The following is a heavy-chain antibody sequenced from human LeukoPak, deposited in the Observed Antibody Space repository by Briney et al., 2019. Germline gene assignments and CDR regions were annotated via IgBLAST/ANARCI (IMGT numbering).Heavy chain of an antibody. V-gene: IGHV3-20*04. D-gene: IGHD1-26*01. CDR1: GFTFDDYG. CDR2: INWNGGST. J-gene: IGHJ3*02. Sequence: GVSLRLSCAASGFTFDDYGMSWVRQPPGKGLEWVSGINWNGGSTGYADSVKGRFTISRDNAKNTLYLQMNSLRGEDTALYYCARDHLGVGATGASETWGQGTMVTVSS. CDR3: ARDHLGVGATGASET.